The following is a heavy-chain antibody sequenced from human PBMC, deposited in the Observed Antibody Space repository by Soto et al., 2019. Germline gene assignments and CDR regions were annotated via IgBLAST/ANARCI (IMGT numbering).Heavy chain of an antibody. CDR3: ARAPEVYCSSTSCYSTLGV. Sequence: GESLKISCKGSGYSFTNYWIGWVRQMPGKGLEWMGIIYPGDSDTRYSPSFQGQVTISADKSITTAYLQWSSLKASDTAMYFCARAPEVYCSSTSCYSTLGVWGQGXTVTVSS. J-gene: IGHJ6*02. V-gene: IGHV5-51*01. D-gene: IGHD2-2*02. CDR1: GYSFTNYW. CDR2: IYPGDSDT.